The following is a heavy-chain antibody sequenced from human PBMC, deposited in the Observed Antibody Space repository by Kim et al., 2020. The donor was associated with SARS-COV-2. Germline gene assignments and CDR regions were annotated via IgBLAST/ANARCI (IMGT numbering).Heavy chain of an antibody. V-gene: IGHV4-4*07. CDR3: ARDPSFYYDSSGYLSSPWRNWFDP. Sequence: SETLSLTCTVSGGSISSYYWSWIRQPAGKGLEWIGRIYTSGSTNYNPSLKSRVTMSVDTSKNQFSLKLSSVTAADTAVYYCARDPSFYYDSSGYLSSPWRNWFDPWGQGTLVTVSS. D-gene: IGHD3-22*01. J-gene: IGHJ5*02. CDR1: GGSISSYY. CDR2: IYTSGST.